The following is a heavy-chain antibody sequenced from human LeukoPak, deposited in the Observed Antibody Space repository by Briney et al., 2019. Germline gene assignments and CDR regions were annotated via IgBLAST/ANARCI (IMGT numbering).Heavy chain of an antibody. D-gene: IGHD5-12*01. V-gene: IGHV4-39*07. CDR3: ARDRSAYDYDKRWFYYYMDV. Sequence: PSETLSLTCTVSGGSISGSTSYWGWIRQSPGKGLEWIGLLNYSGTTYYNPSFKSRVSISIDRSRTQFSLKLSSVTAADTAVYYCARDRSAYDYDKRWFYYYMDVWGKGTTVTISS. CDR1: GGSISGSTSY. CDR2: LNYSGTT. J-gene: IGHJ6*03.